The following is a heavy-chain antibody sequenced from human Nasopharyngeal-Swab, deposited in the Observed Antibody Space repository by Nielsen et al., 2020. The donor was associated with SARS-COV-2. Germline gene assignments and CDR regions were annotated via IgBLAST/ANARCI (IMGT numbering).Heavy chain of an antibody. CDR2: IYYSGST. CDR3: ARGIVVAPAATMGYYYYGMDV. Sequence: LETLSLTCTVSGGSISSYYWSWIRQPPGKGLEWIGYIYYSGSTNYNPSLKSRVTISVDTSKNQFSLKLSSVTAADTAVYYCARGIVVAPAATMGYYYYGMDVWGQGTTVTVSS. CDR1: GGSISSYY. J-gene: IGHJ6*02. D-gene: IGHD2-2*01. V-gene: IGHV4-59*01.